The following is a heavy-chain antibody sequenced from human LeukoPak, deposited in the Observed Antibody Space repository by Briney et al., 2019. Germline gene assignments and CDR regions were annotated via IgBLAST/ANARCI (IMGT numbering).Heavy chain of an antibody. D-gene: IGHD6-19*01. CDR2: ISGSGGST. V-gene: IGHV3-23*01. CDR3: AKDHSPYSSGVADY. CDR1: GFTFSSYA. J-gene: IGHJ4*02. Sequence: PGGSLRLSCAASGFTFSSYAMSWVRQAPGKGLEWVSAISGSGGSTYYADSVKGRFTISRDNSKNTLYLQMNNLRAEDTAVYYCAKDHSPYSSGVADYWGQGTLVTVSS.